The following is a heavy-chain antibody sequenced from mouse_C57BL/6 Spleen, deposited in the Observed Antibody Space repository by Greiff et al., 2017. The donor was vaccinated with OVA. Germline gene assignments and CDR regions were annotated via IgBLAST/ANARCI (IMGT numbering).Heavy chain of an antibody. J-gene: IGHJ2*01. CDR3: ARSGTGHYFDY. D-gene: IGHD4-1*01. V-gene: IGHV1-54*01. CDR2: INPGSGGT. Sequence: VQLQQSGAELVRPGTSVKVSCKASGYAFTNYLIEWVKQRPGQGLEWIGVINPGSGGTNYNEKFKGKATLTADKTSSTAYMQLSSLTSEDSAVYFWARSGTGHYFDYWGQGTTLTVSS. CDR1: GYAFTNYL.